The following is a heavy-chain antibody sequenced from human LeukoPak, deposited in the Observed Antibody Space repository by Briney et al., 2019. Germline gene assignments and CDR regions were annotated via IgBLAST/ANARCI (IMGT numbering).Heavy chain of an antibody. CDR2: IYHSGST. CDR1: GGSISSSSYY. CDR3: ASLRFLEWLPNYFDY. Sequence: SETLSLTCTVSGGSISSSSYYWGWIRQPPGKGLEWIGSIYHSGSTYYNPSLKSRVTISVDTSKNQFSLKLSSVTAADTAVYYCASLRFLEWLPNYFDYWGQGTLVTVSS. J-gene: IGHJ4*02. D-gene: IGHD3-3*01. V-gene: IGHV4-39*07.